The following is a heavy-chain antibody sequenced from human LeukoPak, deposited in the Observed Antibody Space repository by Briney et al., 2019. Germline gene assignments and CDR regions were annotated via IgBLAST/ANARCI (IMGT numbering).Heavy chain of an antibody. Sequence: GASVKVSCKASGYTFTSYGISWVRQAPGQGLEWMGWISAYNGNTNYAQKLQGRVTMTTDTSTSTAYMELRSLRSDDTAVYYCARDGYDSSGWYDGDAFDIWGQGTMVTVSS. CDR1: GYTFTSYG. V-gene: IGHV1-18*01. J-gene: IGHJ3*02. D-gene: IGHD6-19*01. CDR2: ISAYNGNT. CDR3: ARDGYDSSGWYDGDAFDI.